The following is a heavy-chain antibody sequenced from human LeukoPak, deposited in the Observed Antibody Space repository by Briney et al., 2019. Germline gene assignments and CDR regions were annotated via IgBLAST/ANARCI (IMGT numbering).Heavy chain of an antibody. CDR2: IYHSGST. D-gene: IGHD3-22*01. V-gene: IGHV4-38-2*02. CDR1: RYSISSGYY. Sequence: PSETLSLTCSVSRYSISSGYYWGWIRQPPGKGLEWIGSIYHSGSTYYNPSLKSRVTISVDTSKNHFSLKLSSVTAADTAVYYCARDRGITMIVTRGYLDYWGQGTLVTVSS. J-gene: IGHJ4*02. CDR3: ARDRGITMIVTRGYLDY.